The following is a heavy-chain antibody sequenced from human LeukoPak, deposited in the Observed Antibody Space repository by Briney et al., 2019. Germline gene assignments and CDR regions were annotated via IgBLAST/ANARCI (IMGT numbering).Heavy chain of an antibody. V-gene: IGHV3-48*04. D-gene: IGHD3-10*02. CDR3: AELGITMIGGV. Sequence: PGGSLRLSCAASGFTFRSYSMNWVRQAPGKGLEWVSYISSSGSTIYYADSVKGRFTISRDNAKNSLYPQMNSLRAEDTAVYYCAELGITMIGGVWGKGTTVTISS. CDR1: GFTFRSYS. J-gene: IGHJ6*04. CDR2: ISSSGSTI.